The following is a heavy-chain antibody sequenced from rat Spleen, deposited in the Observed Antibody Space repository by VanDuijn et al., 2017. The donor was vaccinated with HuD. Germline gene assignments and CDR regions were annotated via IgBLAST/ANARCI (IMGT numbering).Heavy chain of an antibody. CDR3: ARERLHPDY. J-gene: IGHJ2*01. CDR2: MWSDGEI. CDR1: GFSLTSYT. V-gene: IGHV2-32*01. Sequence: QVQLKESGPGLVQPSQTLSLTCTVSGFSLTSYTVSWVRQPPGKGLEWMGAMWSDGEISYNSVLKSRLSISRDISKSQIFLKMSSLQTEDTATYYCARERLHPDYWGQGVMVTVSS. D-gene: IGHD1-1*01.